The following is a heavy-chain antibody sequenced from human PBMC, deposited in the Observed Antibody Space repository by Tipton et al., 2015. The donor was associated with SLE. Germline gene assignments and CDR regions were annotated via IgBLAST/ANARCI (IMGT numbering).Heavy chain of an antibody. D-gene: IGHD3-10*01. J-gene: IGHJ6*02. Sequence: TLSLTCAVYGGSFSGYYWSWILQPPGKGLEWIGEINHSGSTNYNPSLKSRVTISVDTSKNQFSLKLSSVTAADTAVYYCARGGGSYGSGTYYPMDVWGQGTTVTVSS. CDR3: ARGGGSYGSGTYYPMDV. CDR1: GGSFSGYY. V-gene: IGHV4-34*01. CDR2: INHSGST.